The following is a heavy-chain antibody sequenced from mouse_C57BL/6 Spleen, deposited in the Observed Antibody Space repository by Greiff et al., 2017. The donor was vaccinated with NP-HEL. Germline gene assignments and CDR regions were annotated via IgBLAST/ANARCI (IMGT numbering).Heavy chain of an antibody. CDR1: GFTFSSYA. CDR3: ARDRGLRPVYAMDY. J-gene: IGHJ4*01. Sequence: EVQRVESGGGLVKPGGSLKLSCAASGFTFSSYAMSWVRQTPEKRLEWVATISDGGSYTYYPDNVKGRFTISRDNAKNNLYLQMSHLKSEDTAMYYCARDRGLRPVYAMDYWGQGTSVTVSS. CDR2: ISDGGSYT. V-gene: IGHV5-4*01. D-gene: IGHD1-2*01.